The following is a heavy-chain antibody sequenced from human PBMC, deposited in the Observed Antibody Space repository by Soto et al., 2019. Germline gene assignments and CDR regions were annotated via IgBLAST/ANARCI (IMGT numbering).Heavy chain of an antibody. CDR1: GFTFSDYT. J-gene: IGHJ4*02. CDR2: ISANSNYI. D-gene: IGHD1-26*01. Sequence: EVQLVVSGGGLVKPGGSLRLSCAASGFTFSDYTLNWVRQAPGKGLEWVSSISANSNYIFYSDSVKGRFTIYRDNAKNSLYLQMNSLRAEDTGVYYCARSGGYYGQRFDYWGQGTLVTASS. V-gene: IGHV3-21*02. CDR3: ARSGGYYGQRFDY.